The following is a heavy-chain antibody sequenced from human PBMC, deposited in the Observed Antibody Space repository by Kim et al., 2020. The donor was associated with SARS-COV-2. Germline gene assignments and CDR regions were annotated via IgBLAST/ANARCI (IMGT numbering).Heavy chain of an antibody. Sequence: ASVKVSCKASGYTFTSYGISWVRQAPGQGLEWMGWISAYNGNTNYAQKLQGRVTMTTDTSTSTAYMELRSLRSDDTAVYYCARANPLGSSWRGVFDYWGQGTLVTVSS. D-gene: IGHD6-13*01. V-gene: IGHV1-18*01. CDR2: ISAYNGNT. CDR3: ARANPLGSSWRGVFDY. J-gene: IGHJ4*02. CDR1: GYTFTSYG.